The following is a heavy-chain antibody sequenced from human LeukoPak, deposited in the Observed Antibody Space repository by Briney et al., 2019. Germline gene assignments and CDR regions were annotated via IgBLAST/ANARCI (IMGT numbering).Heavy chain of an antibody. CDR1: GGSISSGGYY. Sequence: SQTLSLTRTVSGGSISSGGYYWRWIRQHPGKVLEWIGYIYYSGSTYYNRSLKSRVTISVDTSKKQFSLKLSSVTAADTAVYYCARVGYDFWSGYFARLDYYYMDVWGKGTTVTVSS. CDR3: ARVGYDFWSGYFARLDYYYMDV. J-gene: IGHJ6*03. D-gene: IGHD3-3*01. CDR2: IYYSGST. V-gene: IGHV4-31*03.